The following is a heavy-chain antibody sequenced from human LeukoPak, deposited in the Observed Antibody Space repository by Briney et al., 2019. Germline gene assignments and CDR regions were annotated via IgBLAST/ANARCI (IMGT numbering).Heavy chain of an antibody. Sequence: SETLSLTCAVSGGSMTNYYWSWIRQPPGKGLEWIGYTYDSGSSSYNPPLRSRASISIDTSNNQFCLNLSAVTAADTAVYYCARGWASSWYYFDFWGQGTLVTVSS. D-gene: IGHD2-2*01. CDR1: GGSMTNYY. CDR3: ARGWASSWYYFDF. CDR2: TYDSGSS. V-gene: IGHV4-59*01. J-gene: IGHJ4*02.